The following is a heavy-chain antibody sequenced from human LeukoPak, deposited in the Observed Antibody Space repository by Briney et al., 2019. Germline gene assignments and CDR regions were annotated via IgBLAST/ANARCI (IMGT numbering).Heavy chain of an antibody. V-gene: IGHV3-7*01. CDR2: IKQDGSEK. Sequence: PGGSLRLSCAASGFTFSSYWMSWVRQAPGKGLEWVANIKQDGSEKYYVDSVKGRFTISRDNAKNSLYLQMNSLRAEDTAVYYLAEDTIIAPAHLDYWGQGTLVTVSS. CDR3: AEDTIIAPAHLDY. J-gene: IGHJ4*02. D-gene: IGHD3-22*01. CDR1: GFTFSSYW.